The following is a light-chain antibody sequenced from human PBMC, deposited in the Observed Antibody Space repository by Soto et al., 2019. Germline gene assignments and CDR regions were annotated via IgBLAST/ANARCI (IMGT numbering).Light chain of an antibody. J-gene: IGLJ1*01. Sequence: QSALTQPPSASGSPGQSVAISCTGSSSDVGGCNYVSWYQHHPGKAPKLIIYEVAKRPSGVPDRFSGSKSGNTASLTVSGLQAEDEADYYCSSYAGSNTYVFGTGTKVTVL. CDR3: SSYAGSNTYV. CDR1: SSDVGGCNY. CDR2: EVA. V-gene: IGLV2-8*01.